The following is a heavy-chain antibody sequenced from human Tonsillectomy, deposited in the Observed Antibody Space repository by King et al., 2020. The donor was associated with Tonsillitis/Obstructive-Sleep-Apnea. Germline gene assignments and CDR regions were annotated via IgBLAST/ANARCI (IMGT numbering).Heavy chain of an antibody. V-gene: IGHV4-59*01. CDR2: IYYSGTT. CDR1: GGSISSYY. CDR3: ARIGSYDAFDI. Sequence: VQLQESGPGLVKPSETLSLTCTVSGGSISSYYWGWIRQPPGKGLEWVGYIYYSGTTNYNPSLKSRVTISVDTSKNQFSLKLSSVTAADTAVYFCARIGSYDAFDIWGQGTMVTVSS. J-gene: IGHJ3*02. D-gene: IGHD3-10*01.